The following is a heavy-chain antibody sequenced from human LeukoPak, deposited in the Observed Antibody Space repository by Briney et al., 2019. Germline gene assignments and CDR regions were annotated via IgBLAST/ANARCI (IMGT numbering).Heavy chain of an antibody. D-gene: IGHD6-13*01. CDR3: AKDIFTGIAAAGAIDY. CDR1: GFTFDDYA. CDR2: ISWNSGSI. V-gene: IGHV3-9*01. J-gene: IGHJ4*02. Sequence: TGRSLRLSCAASGFTFDDYAMHWVRQAPGEGLEWVSGISWNSGSIGYADSVKGRFTISRDNAKDSLYLQMNSLRAEDTALYYCAKDIFTGIAAAGAIDYWGQGTLVTVSS.